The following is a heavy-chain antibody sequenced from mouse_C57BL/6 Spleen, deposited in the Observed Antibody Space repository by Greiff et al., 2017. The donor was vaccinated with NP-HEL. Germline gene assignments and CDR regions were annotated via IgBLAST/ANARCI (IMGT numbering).Heavy chain of an antibody. Sequence: EVKVEESGPGLVKPSQTVFLTCTVTGISITTGNYRWSWIRQFPGNKLEWIGYIYYSGTITYNPSLTSRTTITRDTPKNQFFLEMNSLTAEDTATYYCSRDINYGYFDYWGQGTTLTVSS. CDR1: GISITTGNYR. D-gene: IGHD1-1*01. V-gene: IGHV3-5*01. CDR2: IYYSGTI. J-gene: IGHJ2*01. CDR3: SRDINYGYFDY.